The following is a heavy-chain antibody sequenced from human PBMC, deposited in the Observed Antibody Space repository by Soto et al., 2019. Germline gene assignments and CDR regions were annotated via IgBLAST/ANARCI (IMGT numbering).Heavy chain of an antibody. CDR2: IIPMFGTA. CDR3: ASGIQLWLRRINNGYSG. CDR1: GGTFSTYA. V-gene: IGHV1-69*12. D-gene: IGHD5-18*01. Sequence: QVQLVQSGAEVKKPESSVKVSCKAPGGTFSTYAISWVRQAPGQGLEWMGGIIPMFGTANYAQRFPDRVTITADESTNTVYMELSSLRSDDTAVYFCASGIQLWLRRINNGYSGWGQGTLVTVSS. J-gene: IGHJ4*02.